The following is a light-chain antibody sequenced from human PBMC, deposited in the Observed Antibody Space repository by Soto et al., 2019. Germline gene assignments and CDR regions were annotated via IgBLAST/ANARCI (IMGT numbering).Light chain of an antibody. J-gene: IGKJ5*01. CDR2: DAS. Sequence: DIQMTQSPSTLSASVGDRVTITCRASQSISSWLAWYQQKPGKAPKLLIYDASSLESGVPFRFSGSGSGTEFTLTISSLQPEDFATYYCQKNFSSPSITFGQGTRLEIK. V-gene: IGKV1-5*01. CDR3: QKNFSSPSIT. CDR1: QSISSW.